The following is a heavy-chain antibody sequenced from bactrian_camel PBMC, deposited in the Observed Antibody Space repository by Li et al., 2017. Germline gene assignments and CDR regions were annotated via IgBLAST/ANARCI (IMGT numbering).Heavy chain of an antibody. CDR3: AEGRGSRGEHCYSLNC. J-gene: IGHJ4*01. Sequence: HVQLVESGGGLVQPGGSLRLSCAASGFTFSSYYMNWVRQAPGKGLDWVCKIAHSSDGMMTWYADSVKGRFTISQDSARNTVYLQMNNLQPEDTATYYCAEGRGSRGEHCYSLNCWGQGTQVTVS. CDR1: GFTFSSYY. D-gene: IGHD6*01. V-gene: IGHV3-2*01. CDR2: IAHSSDGMMT.